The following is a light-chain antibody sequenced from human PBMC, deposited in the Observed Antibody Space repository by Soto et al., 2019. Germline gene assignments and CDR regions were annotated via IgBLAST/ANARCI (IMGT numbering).Light chain of an antibody. J-gene: IGKJ1*01. CDR2: GAS. CDR1: QSVSSR. V-gene: IGKV3-15*01. CDR3: QQYNNWPLT. Sequence: EIVMTQSPATLSVSPGERATLSCRASQSVSSRLAWFQQKPGQAPRLRIYGASTRATGIPDRFSGSGSGTEFTLTISSLQSEDVAVYYCQQYNNWPLTVGQGTKVEIK.